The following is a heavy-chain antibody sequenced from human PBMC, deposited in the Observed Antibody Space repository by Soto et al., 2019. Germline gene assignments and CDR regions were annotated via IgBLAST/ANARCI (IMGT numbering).Heavy chain of an antibody. CDR1: GGSVNSDSHF. CDR3: ARVEGAGTVSRVDQ. V-gene: IGHV4-61*01. Sequence: QVLLQQSGPGLVQPSETLSLTCNVSGGSVNSDSHFWSWIRQPPGQGLEWIGYIYYTGRPTYSPARQSRGTIAVDAAKNQLSLKLIAGTAADTAVYDCARVEGAGTVSRVDQWGQGTLVAVSS. J-gene: IGHJ4*02. CDR2: IYYTGRP. D-gene: IGHD3-10*01.